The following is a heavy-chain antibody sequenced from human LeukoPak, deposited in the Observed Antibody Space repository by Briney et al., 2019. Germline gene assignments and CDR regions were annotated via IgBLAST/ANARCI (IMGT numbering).Heavy chain of an antibody. Sequence: PGGSLRLSCAASGFTFSSYAMHWVRQAPGKGLEWVTVISYDGSNKYYADSVKGRFTISRDNSKNTLYLQMNSLRAEDTAVYYCAGIAAAQDYYYYGMDVWGQGTTVTVSS. D-gene: IGHD6-13*01. CDR3: AGIAAAQDYYYYGMDV. V-gene: IGHV3-30*14. CDR2: ISYDGSNK. CDR1: GFTFSSYA. J-gene: IGHJ6*02.